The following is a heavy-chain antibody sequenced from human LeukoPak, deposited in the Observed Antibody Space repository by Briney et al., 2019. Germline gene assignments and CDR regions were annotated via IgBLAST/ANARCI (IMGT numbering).Heavy chain of an antibody. CDR1: GFTFSSYG. V-gene: IGHV3-30*02. Sequence: PGGSLRLSCAASGFTFSSYGMHWVRQAPGKGLEGVAFIRYDGSNKYYADSVKGRFTISRDNSKNTLYLQMNSLRAEDTAVYYCAKDVDSGEYQLPYRHDGFDPWGQGTLVTVSS. D-gene: IGHD2-2*01. CDR3: AKDVDSGEYQLPYRHDGFDP. CDR2: IRYDGSNK. J-gene: IGHJ5*02.